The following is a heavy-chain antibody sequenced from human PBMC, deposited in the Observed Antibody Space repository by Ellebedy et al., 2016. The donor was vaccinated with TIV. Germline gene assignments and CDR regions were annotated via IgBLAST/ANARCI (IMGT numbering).Heavy chain of an antibody. D-gene: IGHD5-24*01. CDR3: ARATSGFDY. CDR2: ITSAGDT. V-gene: IGHV3-13*01. Sequence: GESLKISCAASGFTFSSHDMHWVRQPTGKGLEWVSGITSAGDTYYLGSVKGRFIISRDSAKKSLYLQMNSLRAEDTAVYYCARATSGFDYWGQGTLATVSS. CDR1: GFTFSSHD. J-gene: IGHJ4*02.